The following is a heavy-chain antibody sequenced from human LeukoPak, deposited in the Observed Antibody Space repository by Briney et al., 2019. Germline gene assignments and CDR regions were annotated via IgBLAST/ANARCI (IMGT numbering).Heavy chain of an antibody. CDR2: INHSGSA. CDR1: GGSFSGCY. Sequence: SETLSLTCAVSGGSFSGCYWSWIRQSPGRGLEWIGEINHSGSADYNPSLKSRVTISVDTSKNQFSLKLSSVTAADTAVYYCARGRMGATGYWGQGTLVTVSS. D-gene: IGHD1-26*01. V-gene: IGHV4-34*01. J-gene: IGHJ4*02. CDR3: ARGRMGATGY.